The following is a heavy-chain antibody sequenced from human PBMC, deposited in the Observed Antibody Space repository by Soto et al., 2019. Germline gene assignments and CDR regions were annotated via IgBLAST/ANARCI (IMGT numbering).Heavy chain of an antibody. CDR3: ARTYSSSWSPFEY. CDR1: GGSFSGYY. V-gene: IGHV4-34*01. Sequence: SETLSLTCAVYGGSFSGYYWSWIRQPPGKGLEWIGEINQSGSTNYNPSLKSRVTISVDTSKNQFSLKLTSVTAADTAVYYCARTYSSSWSPFEYWGQGTLVTVSS. D-gene: IGHD6-13*01. CDR2: INQSGST. J-gene: IGHJ4*02.